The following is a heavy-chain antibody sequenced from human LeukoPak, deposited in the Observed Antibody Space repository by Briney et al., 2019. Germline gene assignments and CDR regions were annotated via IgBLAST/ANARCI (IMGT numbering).Heavy chain of an antibody. D-gene: IGHD3-22*01. J-gene: IGHJ4*02. CDR2: ISYSGST. Sequence: PSETLSLTCTVSGGSITSDYWSWIRQPPGKGLEWIGYISYSGSTSYDPSLKSRVTISEDSSKKQFSLKLSSVTAADTAVYYCARFYYDSRGYWYYFDYWGQGTLVTVSS. CDR3: ARFYYDSRGYWYYFDY. V-gene: IGHV4-59*08. CDR1: GGSITSDY.